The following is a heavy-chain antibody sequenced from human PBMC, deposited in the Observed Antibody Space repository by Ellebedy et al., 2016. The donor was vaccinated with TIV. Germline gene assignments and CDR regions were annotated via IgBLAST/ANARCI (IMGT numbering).Heavy chain of an antibody. CDR2: INSDGSTT. CDR3: ARGNYYAMDV. V-gene: IGHV3-74*01. J-gene: IGHJ6*02. CDR1: GFTFSSYW. Sequence: PGGSLRLSCAVSGFTFSSYWMHWVRQAPGKWLVWVSRINSDGSTTSYADSVKGRFTISRDNAKNTLFLQMNSLRAEDTAIYYCARGNYYAMDVWGQGTTVTVSS.